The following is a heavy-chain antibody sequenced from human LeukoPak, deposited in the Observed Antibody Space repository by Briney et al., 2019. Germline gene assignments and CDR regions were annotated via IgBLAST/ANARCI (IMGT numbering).Heavy chain of an antibody. J-gene: IGHJ4*02. CDR3: ARDSGDIAMGAGGY. CDR2: INPNSGGT. Sequence: ASVKVSCKASGYTFTGYYMHWVRQAPGQGLEWMGWINPNSGGTNYAQKFQGRVTMTRDTSISTAYMELSRLRSDDTAVYYCARDSGDIAMGAGGYWGQGTLVTVSS. V-gene: IGHV1-2*02. CDR1: GYTFTGYY. D-gene: IGHD5-18*01.